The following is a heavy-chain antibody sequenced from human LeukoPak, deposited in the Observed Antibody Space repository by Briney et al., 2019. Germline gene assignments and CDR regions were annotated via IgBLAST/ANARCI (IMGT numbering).Heavy chain of an antibody. Sequence: GESLKISCAGSGYSFTCSWIGWVRQMRGKGLEWMGIIYPGDSDTRYSPSFQGQVTISADKSISTAYLQWSSLKASDTAMYYCARLTLGGSYYTFDYWGQGTLVTVSS. CDR2: IYPGDSDT. CDR3: ARLTLGGSYYTFDY. CDR1: GYSFTCSW. D-gene: IGHD1-26*01. V-gene: IGHV5-51*01. J-gene: IGHJ4*02.